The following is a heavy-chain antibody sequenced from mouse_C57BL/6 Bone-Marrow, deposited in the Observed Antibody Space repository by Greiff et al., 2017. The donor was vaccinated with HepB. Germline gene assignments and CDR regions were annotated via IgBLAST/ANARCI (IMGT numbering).Heavy chain of an antibody. CDR2: ISSGGSYT. D-gene: IGHD1-1*01. CDR3: ARRGPYITTVVDLFDY. J-gene: IGHJ2*01. CDR1: GFTFSSYG. V-gene: IGHV5-6*02. Sequence: EVKLVESGGDLVKPGGSLKLSCAASGFTFSSYGMSWVRQTPDKRLEWVATISSGGSYTYYPDSVKGRFTISRDNAKNTLYLQMSSLKSEDTAMYYCARRGPYITTVVDLFDYWGQGTTLTVSS.